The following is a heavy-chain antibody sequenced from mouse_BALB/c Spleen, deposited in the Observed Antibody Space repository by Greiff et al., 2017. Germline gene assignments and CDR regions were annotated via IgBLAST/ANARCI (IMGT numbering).Heavy chain of an antibody. CDR2: IYPGNSDT. Sequence: VQLQQSGTVLARPGASVKMSCKASGYSFTSYWMHWVKQRPGQGLEWIGAIYPGNSDTSYNQKFKGKAKLTAVTSASTAYMELSSLTNEDSAVYYCTRVWLRWYFDVWGAGTTVTVSS. D-gene: IGHD2-2*01. J-gene: IGHJ1*01. V-gene: IGHV1-5*01. CDR3: TRVWLRWYFDV. CDR1: GYSFTSYW.